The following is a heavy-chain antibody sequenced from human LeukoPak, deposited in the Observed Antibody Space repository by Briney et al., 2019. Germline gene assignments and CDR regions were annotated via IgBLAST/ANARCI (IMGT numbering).Heavy chain of an antibody. CDR3: ARLVTYGTTTVDY. CDR2: ISSSSSYI. J-gene: IGHJ4*02. CDR1: GFSFTDYP. Sequence: GGSLRLSCATSGFSFTDYPMNWVRQAPGKGLEWVSSISSSSSYIYYADSVKGRFTISRDNAKNSLYLQMNSLRAEDTAVYYCARLVTYGTTTVDYWGQGTLVTVSS. V-gene: IGHV3-21*01. D-gene: IGHD1-14*01.